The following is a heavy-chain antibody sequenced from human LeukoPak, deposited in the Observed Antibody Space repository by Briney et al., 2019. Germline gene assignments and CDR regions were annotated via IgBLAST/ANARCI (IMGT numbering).Heavy chain of an antibody. J-gene: IGHJ4*02. V-gene: IGHV4-34*01. CDR1: GGSFSGYY. CDR3: ARGRPYDYVWGSYPSRPYYFDY. Sequence: SETLSLTCAVYGGSFSGYYWSWIRQPPGKGLEWIGEINHSGSTNYNPSLKSRVTISVDTSKNQFSLKLSSVTAADTAVYYCARGRPYDYVWGSYPSRPYYFDYWGQGTLVTVSS. D-gene: IGHD3-16*02. CDR2: INHSGST.